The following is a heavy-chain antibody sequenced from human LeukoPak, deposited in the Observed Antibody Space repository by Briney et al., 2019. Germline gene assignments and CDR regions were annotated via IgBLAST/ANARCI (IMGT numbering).Heavy chain of an antibody. CDR2: IIPIFGTA. CDR1: GGTFSSYA. Sequence: SVKVSCKASGGTFSSYAISWVRQAPGQGLEWMGGIIPIFGTANYAQKFQGRVTITTDESTSTAYMELSSLRSEDTAVYYCARGGYSGYDLYYYYMDVWGKGTTVTVSS. CDR3: ARGGYSGYDLYYYYMDV. D-gene: IGHD5-12*01. V-gene: IGHV1-69*05. J-gene: IGHJ6*03.